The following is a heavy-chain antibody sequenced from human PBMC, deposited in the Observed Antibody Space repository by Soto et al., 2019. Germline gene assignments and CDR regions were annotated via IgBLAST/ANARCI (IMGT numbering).Heavy chain of an antibody. CDR2: IHYRGSA. Sequence: SETLSLTCTVSGGSISNNNYFWSWIRQHPGKGLEWIGYIHYRGSAYYNPSLSGRVTILVDTTKNQFSMKLSSVTAADTAMYYCAREVNVPADADAFDIWGQGTMVNVS. J-gene: IGHJ3*02. CDR1: GGSISNNNYF. D-gene: IGHD2-2*01. CDR3: AREVNVPADADAFDI. V-gene: IGHV4-31*03.